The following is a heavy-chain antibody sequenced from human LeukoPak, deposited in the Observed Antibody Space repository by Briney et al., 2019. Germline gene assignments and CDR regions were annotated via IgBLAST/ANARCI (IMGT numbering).Heavy chain of an antibody. CDR2: ISSSSSTI. J-gene: IGHJ4*02. V-gene: IGHV3-48*01. D-gene: IGHD6-13*01. CDR1: GFTFSSYS. CDR3: ATFSFIAAAGTVPFDY. Sequence: GGSLRLSCAASGFTFSSYSMNWVRQAPGKGLEWVSYISSSSSTIYYADSVKGRFTISRDNAKNSLYLQMNSLRAEDTAVYYCATFSFIAAAGTVPFDYWGQGTLVTVSS.